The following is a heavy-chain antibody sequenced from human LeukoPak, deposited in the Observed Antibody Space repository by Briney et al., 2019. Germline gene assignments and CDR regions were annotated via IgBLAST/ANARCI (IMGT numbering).Heavy chain of an antibody. CDR2: ISDSGNT. Sequence: GGSLRLSCAASGFTFSNYAMSWVRQAPGKGLEWVSAISDSGNTYYADSVKGRFTISRDTSKNTLYLQMNSLRAEDTAVYYCAKSMSGGSWTPIDYWGQGTLVTVSS. CDR1: GFTFSNYA. J-gene: IGHJ4*02. CDR3: AKSMSGGSWTPIDY. V-gene: IGHV3-23*01. D-gene: IGHD2-15*01.